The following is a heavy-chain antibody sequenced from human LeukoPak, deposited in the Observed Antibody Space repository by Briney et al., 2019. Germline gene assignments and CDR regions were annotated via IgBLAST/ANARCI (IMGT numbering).Heavy chain of an antibody. J-gene: IGHJ6*03. CDR3: AREYYYDSSGYGYYYMDV. V-gene: IGHV3-30*04. CDR1: GFTFSSYE. Sequence: QSGGSLRLSCAASGFTFSSYEMNWVRQAPGKGLEWVAVISYDGSNKYYADSVKGRFTISRDNSKNTLYLQMNSLRAEDTAVYYCAREYYYDSSGYGYYYMDVWGKGTTVTVSS. D-gene: IGHD3-22*01. CDR2: ISYDGSNK.